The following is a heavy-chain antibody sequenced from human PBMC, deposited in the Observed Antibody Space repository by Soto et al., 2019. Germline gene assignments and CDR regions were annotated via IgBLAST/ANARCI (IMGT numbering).Heavy chain of an antibody. V-gene: IGHV4-61*01. CDR3: AREFSSAHHNHCDF. J-gene: IGHJ4*02. D-gene: IGHD1-1*01. CDR1: GGSISLERFY. Sequence: QVQLQESGPGLVKPSETLSLTCTVSGGSISLERFYWTWIRQPPGKGLEWIGYVSHTGATNYNPYPQRRVQISVDTSRNQFPLKLRSLTAADTAVYFCAREFSSAHHNHCDFWGQGTLASVSP. CDR2: VSHTGAT.